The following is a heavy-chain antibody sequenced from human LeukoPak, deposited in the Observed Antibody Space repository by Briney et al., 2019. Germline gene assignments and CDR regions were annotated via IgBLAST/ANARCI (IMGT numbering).Heavy chain of an antibody. Sequence: GGSLRLSCAASGFTFSSYGMQWVRQAPGKGLEWVALIWYDGNDKYCADSVKGRFTISRDNSKNTLYLQLNSLRAEDTAVYYCARDRGTSVVTGGYFDYWGQGALVTVSS. CDR2: IWYDGNDK. CDR1: GFTFSSYG. D-gene: IGHD4-23*01. J-gene: IGHJ4*02. CDR3: ARDRGTSVVTGGYFDY. V-gene: IGHV3-33*01.